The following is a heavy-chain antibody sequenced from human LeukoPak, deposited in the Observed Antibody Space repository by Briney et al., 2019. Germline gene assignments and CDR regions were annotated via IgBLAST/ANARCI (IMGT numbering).Heavy chain of an antibody. CDR1: GYTLTELS. V-gene: IGHV1-24*01. J-gene: IGHJ4*02. Sequence: ASVKVSCKVSGYTLTELSMHWVRQAPGKGREWMGGFDPEDGETIYAQKFQGRVTMTEDTSTDTAYMELSSLRSEDTAVYYCATFKEVYDSSGFYWGQGTLVTVSS. D-gene: IGHD3-22*01. CDR2: FDPEDGET. CDR3: ATFKEVYDSSGFY.